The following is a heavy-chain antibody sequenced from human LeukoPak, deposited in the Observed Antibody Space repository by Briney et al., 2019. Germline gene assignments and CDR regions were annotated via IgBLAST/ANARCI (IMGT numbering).Heavy chain of an antibody. CDR2: IDTSAKYI. Sequence: GGSLRLSCAASGFTFSTYSMDWVRQAPGKGLEWVSFIDTSAKYIYYGESMKGRFTISRDNAQNSLYLHMNGLRAEDTAIYYCVSEWLAPFDYWGQGTLVTVSS. J-gene: IGHJ4*02. CDR1: GFTFSTYS. CDR3: VSEWLAPFDY. V-gene: IGHV3-21*01. D-gene: IGHD6-19*01.